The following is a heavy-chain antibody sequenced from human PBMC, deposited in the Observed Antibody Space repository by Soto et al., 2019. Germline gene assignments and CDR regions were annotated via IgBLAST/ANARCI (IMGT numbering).Heavy chain of an antibody. V-gene: IGHV1-18*01. J-gene: IGHJ5*02. Sequence: ASVKVSCKASGYTFTSYCISWVRQAPGQGLEWMGWISAYNGNTNYAQKLQGRVTMTTDTSTSTAYMELRSLRSDDTAVYYCARDGGIAAAGTNLDWFDPWGQGTLVTVSS. D-gene: IGHD6-13*01. CDR3: ARDGGIAAAGTNLDWFDP. CDR2: ISAYNGNT. CDR1: GYTFTSYC.